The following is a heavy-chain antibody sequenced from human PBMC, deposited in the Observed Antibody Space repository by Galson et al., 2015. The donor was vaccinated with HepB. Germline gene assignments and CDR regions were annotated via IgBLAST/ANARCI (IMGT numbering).Heavy chain of an antibody. D-gene: IGHD3-22*01. CDR3: AKVGYDSSGYLGSRSATRLSRGHLGANYFDY. CDR1: GFTFSSYA. Sequence: SLRLSCAASGFTFSSYAMSWVRQAPGKGLEWVSAISDSGGSTYYADSVKGRFTISRDNSKNTLYLQMNSLRAEDTAVYYCAKVGYDSSGYLGSRSATRLSRGHLGANYFDYWGQGTLVTVSS. V-gene: IGHV3-23*01. CDR2: ISDSGGST. J-gene: IGHJ4*02.